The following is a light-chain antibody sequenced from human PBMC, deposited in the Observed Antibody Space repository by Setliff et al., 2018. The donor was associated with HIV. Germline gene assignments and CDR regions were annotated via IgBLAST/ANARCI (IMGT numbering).Light chain of an antibody. Sequence: QSVLTQPPSVSGAPGQRVTISCTGSSSTIGAVYDVHWYQQFPGTAPKVLIYANSNRPSGVPGRFSGSKSGTSASLAITGLQAEDEADYFCQSFDSSLNGYVFGTGTKVTVL. CDR1: SSTIGAVYD. CDR2: ANS. J-gene: IGLJ1*01. CDR3: QSFDSSLNGYV. V-gene: IGLV1-40*01.